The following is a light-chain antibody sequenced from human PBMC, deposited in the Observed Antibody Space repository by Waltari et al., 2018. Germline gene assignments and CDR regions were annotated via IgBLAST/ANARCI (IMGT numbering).Light chain of an antibody. V-gene: IGKV4-1*01. Sequence: DIVLTQSPDSLAVSLGARATINCKSSQNVLYAFNNKNFLSWYQQKPGQPPRLLIYWASTREAGVPDRFSGSGSGADFSLTISSLQTDDAAVYYCQQYHSTPYTFGPGTKLGI. J-gene: IGKJ2*01. CDR1: QNVLYAFNNKNF. CDR3: QQYHSTPYT. CDR2: WAS.